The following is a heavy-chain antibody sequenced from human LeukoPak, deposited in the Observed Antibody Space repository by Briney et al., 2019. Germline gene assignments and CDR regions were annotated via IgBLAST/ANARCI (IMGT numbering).Heavy chain of an antibody. CDR1: GFTFSSYS. CDR2: ISRSSSHMYYA. D-gene: IGHD6-13*01. CDR3: AGGITAADPFDY. J-gene: IGHJ4*02. V-gene: IGHV3-21*01. Sequence: GGSLRLSCAASGFTFSSYSMNWVRKAPGKGLEGASSISRSSSHMYYADYADSVKGRFTISRDNAKNSLYLQMNSLRAEDTAVYYCAGGITAADPFDYWGQGTLVTVSS.